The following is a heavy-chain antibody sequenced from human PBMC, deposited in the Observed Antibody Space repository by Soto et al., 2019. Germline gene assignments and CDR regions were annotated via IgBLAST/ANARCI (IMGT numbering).Heavy chain of an antibody. D-gene: IGHD1-26*01. V-gene: IGHV1-2*02. CDR3: AREPGIVTITDWYFNF. CDR1: GYTFTNYY. J-gene: IGHJ2*01. Sequence: QVQLVQSGAEVKKPGASVKVSCQASGYTFTNYYLHWVRQAPGQGLEWMGWISPRSGGTKYAQKFQSRVSLTRDTSITTAYMELNSLRSDDTAVYYCAREPGIVTITDWYFNFWGRGTLVPVSS. CDR2: ISPRSGGT.